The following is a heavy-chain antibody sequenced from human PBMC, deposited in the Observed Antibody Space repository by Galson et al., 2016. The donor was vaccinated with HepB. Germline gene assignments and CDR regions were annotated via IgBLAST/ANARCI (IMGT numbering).Heavy chain of an antibody. J-gene: IGHJ5*02. CDR3: ATDTSRDDDQ. Sequence: LRLSCAVSRFTFSSYSMNWVRQAPGKGLEWVSFISSSGRYIYYADSVKGRFTISRDNAKNSLYLQMNSLRAEDTAIYYCATDTSRDDDQWGQGTLVTVSS. D-gene: IGHD1-1*01. CDR1: RFTFSSYS. V-gene: IGHV3-21*01. CDR2: ISSSGRYI.